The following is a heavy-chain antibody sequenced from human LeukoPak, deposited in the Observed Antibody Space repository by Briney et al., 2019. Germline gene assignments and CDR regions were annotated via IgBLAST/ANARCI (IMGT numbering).Heavy chain of an antibody. Sequence: GGSLRLSCAASGFTFSNYAMSWVRQAPGKGLEWVSSFSGSGDSTNYADSVKGRFTISRDNSKNTLYLQMNSLRAEDTAVYYCAKEDTLTTVYFDYWGQGTLVTVSS. CDR1: GFTFSNYA. CDR3: AKEDTLTTVYFDY. J-gene: IGHJ4*02. D-gene: IGHD4-17*01. CDR2: FSGSGDST. V-gene: IGHV3-23*01.